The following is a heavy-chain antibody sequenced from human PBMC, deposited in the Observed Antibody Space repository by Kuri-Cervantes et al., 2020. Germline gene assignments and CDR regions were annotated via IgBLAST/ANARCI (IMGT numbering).Heavy chain of an antibody. CDR3: ARVYNRGRYYYMDV. CDR2: IYSSGGA. V-gene: IGHV4-39*01. D-gene: IGHD3-10*01. J-gene: IGHJ6*03. CDR1: GGSISSGSYY. Sequence: SETLSLTCTVSGGSISSGSYYWAWIRQSPGKGLEWIASIYSSGGAYYSSSLRSRVTISVDTSQNQFSLRLRSVTAADTGVYYCARVYNRGRYYYMDVWGKGTTVTVSS.